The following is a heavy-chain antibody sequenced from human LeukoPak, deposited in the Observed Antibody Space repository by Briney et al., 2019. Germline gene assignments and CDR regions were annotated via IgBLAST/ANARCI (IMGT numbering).Heavy chain of an antibody. D-gene: IGHD1-1*01. V-gene: IGHV3-23*01. J-gene: IGHJ4*02. CDR1: GFTFNIYA. CDR3: AKVEGASNASVY. Sequence: PGGSLRLSCAASGFTFNIYAMTWVRQIPGKGLEWVSGISDSGGATYYADSVKGRFTISRDNAKNTLYLQMNSLRAEDTAVYYCAKVEGASNASVYWGQGALVTVSS. CDR2: ISDSGGAT.